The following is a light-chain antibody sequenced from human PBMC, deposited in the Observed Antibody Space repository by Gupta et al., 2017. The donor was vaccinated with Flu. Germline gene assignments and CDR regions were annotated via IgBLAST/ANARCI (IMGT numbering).Light chain of an antibody. J-gene: IGLJ3*02. CDR3: NSRDSSGNHLWV. CDR2: GEN. CDR1: SLRSYY. Sequence: SSELTQDPAVSVALGQTVRITCQGDSLRSYYASWYQQTPGQAPVLVIYGENKRPSGIPDRFSGSRSGNTASLTITVAQAEDEADYYCNSRDSSGNHLWVFGGWTKLTVL. V-gene: IGLV3-19*01.